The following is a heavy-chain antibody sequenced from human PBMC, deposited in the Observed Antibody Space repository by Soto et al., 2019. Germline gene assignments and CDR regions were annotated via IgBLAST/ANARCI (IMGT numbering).Heavy chain of an antibody. D-gene: IGHD2-2*01. Sequence: QVQLQESGPGLVKPSETLSLTCTVSGGSISSYYWSWIRQPPGKGLEGSGYIAYSGSTNYNPSLKSRVTISVDTSKNHFSLKLRSVPAADPAVYYCARGGRGYQLLWRWFDPWGQGTLVTVSS. J-gene: IGHJ5*02. CDR3: ARGGRGYQLLWRWFDP. CDR1: GGSISSYY. V-gene: IGHV4-59*01. CDR2: IAYSGST.